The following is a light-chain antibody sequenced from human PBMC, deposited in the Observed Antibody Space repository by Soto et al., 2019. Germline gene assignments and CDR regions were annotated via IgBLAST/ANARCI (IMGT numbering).Light chain of an antibody. CDR3: CSRASSITYV. J-gene: IGLJ7*01. CDR1: SSDIGAYNY. CDR2: EVS. Sequence: QSALTQPASVSGSPGQSITISCTGTSSDIGAYNYVSWYQHHPGEAPKLMIYEVSNRPSGVSNRFSGSKSGNTASLTISGLQSDDEADYYCCSRASSITYVFGSGTQLTVL. V-gene: IGLV2-14*01.